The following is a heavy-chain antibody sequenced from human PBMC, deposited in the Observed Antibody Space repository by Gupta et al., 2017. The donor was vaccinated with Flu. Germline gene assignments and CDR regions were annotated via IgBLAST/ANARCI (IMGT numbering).Heavy chain of an antibody. V-gene: IGHV4-34*01. D-gene: IGHD2-2*03. Sequence: QVQLQQWGAGLLKPSETLSLTCAVYGGSFSGYYWSWIRQPPGKGLEWIGEINHSGSTNYNPSLKSRVTISVDTSKNQFSLKLSSVTAADTAVYYCARGSPLDIVVVPAAERGGPGNDYWGQGTLVTVSS. CDR3: ARGSPLDIVVVPAAERGGPGNDY. J-gene: IGHJ4*02. CDR1: GGSFSGYY. CDR2: INHSGST.